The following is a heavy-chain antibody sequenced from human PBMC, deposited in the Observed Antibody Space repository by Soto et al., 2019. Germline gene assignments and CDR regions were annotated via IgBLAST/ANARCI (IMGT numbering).Heavy chain of an antibody. V-gene: IGHV2-5*01. CDR2: TYRNDDK. CDR1: GFSLSTSGVG. J-gene: IGHJ6*02. Sequence: QITLKESGPTLVKPTQTLTLTCTFSGFSLSTSGVGVGWIRQPPGKALEWLALTYRNDDKRYSPSLKTRVTITKDTSKNQVVLTMTNMDPVDTATYYCARSIAATTYYYYDGMDVWGQGTTVTVSS. CDR3: ARSIAATTYYYYDGMDV. D-gene: IGHD6-25*01.